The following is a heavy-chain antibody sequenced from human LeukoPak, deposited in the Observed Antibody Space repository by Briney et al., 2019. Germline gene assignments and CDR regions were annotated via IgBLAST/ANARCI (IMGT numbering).Heavy chain of an antibody. V-gene: IGHV3-7*01. CDR1: GFTFSSYL. CDR2: IKQDGSEK. Sequence: GGSLRLSCAASGFTFSSYLMSWVRQAPGKGLEWVANIKQDGSEKYYVDSVKGRFTISRDNAKNSLYLEMNSLRAEDTAVYYCARDTPSSNFDYWGQGTLVTVSS. CDR3: ARDTPSSNFDY. J-gene: IGHJ4*02.